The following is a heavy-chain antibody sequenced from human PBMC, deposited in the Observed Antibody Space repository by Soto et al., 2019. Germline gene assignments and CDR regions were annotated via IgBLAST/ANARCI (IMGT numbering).Heavy chain of an antibody. CDR1: GFTFDDHG. CDR2: ITWNGATT. CDR3: ARDGGVVVAVDAFDV. D-gene: IGHD6-19*01. V-gene: IGHV3-20*04. J-gene: IGHJ3*01. Sequence: GSLRLSCAASGFTFDDHGVTWVRQAPGKGLEWVSGITWNGATTGYADSVKGRFTISRDNAKNSLYLQMNSLRVEDTALYYCARDGGVVVAVDAFDVWGQGTMVTVSS.